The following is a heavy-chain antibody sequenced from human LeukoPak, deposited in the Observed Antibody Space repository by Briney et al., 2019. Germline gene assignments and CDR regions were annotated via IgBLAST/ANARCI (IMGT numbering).Heavy chain of an antibody. CDR2: ISYRSSPI. D-gene: IGHD6-13*01. V-gene: IGHV3-21*01. J-gene: IGHJ4*02. CDR3: ARAYPPLRTAAAGDQ. CDR1: GFTFSDCD. Sequence: KAGGSLRLSCTASGFTFSDCDMSWVRQAPGKGLEWVSSISYRSSPIYYADSVKGRFTISRDNAKNSLYLQMDSLRAGDTAVYYCARAYPPLRTAAAGDQWGQGTLVTVSS.